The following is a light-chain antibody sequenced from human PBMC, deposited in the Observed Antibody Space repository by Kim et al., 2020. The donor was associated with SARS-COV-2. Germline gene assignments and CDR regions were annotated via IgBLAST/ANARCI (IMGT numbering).Light chain of an antibody. CDR1: QDISTS. V-gene: IGKV1-12*01. CDR3: QRAKSFPRT. Sequence: DIQMAQSPSSVSASVRDTVTISCRASQDISTSLAWYQQKPGKAPKVLIYAASSFQSGVPSRITVSGSGTNFTLTISSLQPEDFATHCCQRAKSFPRTFGQGSKLEI. CDR2: AAS. J-gene: IGKJ2*01.